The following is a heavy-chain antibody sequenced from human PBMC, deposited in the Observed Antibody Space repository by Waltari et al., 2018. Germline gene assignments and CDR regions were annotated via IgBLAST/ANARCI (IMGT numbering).Heavy chain of an antibody. CDR1: GYPISSGYY. V-gene: IGHV4-38-2*01. CDR2: FYHSGTT. Sequence: QVQLQESGPGLGKPSETLSLTCAVSGYPISSGYYWGWIRQPPGKGLEWIGSFYHSGTTYDSPSVKSRVTLSVDTSKNQFSLKVTSLTAADTAIYYCARGSFDSDSYFDVWGRGTLVTVSS. J-gene: IGHJ2*01. CDR3: ARGSFDSDSYFDV. D-gene: IGHD1-26*01.